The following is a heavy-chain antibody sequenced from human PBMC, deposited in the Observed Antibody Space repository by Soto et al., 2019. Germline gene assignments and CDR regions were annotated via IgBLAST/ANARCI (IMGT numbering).Heavy chain of an antibody. J-gene: IGHJ4*02. CDR1: GFTFSSHS. Sequence: QVQLVESGGGVVQPGRSLRLSCAASGFTFSSHSIQWVRQAPGKGLEWVAVISYDGSIKYYADSVKGRFNISRDNSKNTAYLKMNSLRAEDTAVFYCAREWSTSGDLDYWGQGALVIVSS. D-gene: IGHD3-10*01. V-gene: IGHV3-30-3*01. CDR2: ISYDGSIK. CDR3: AREWSTSGDLDY.